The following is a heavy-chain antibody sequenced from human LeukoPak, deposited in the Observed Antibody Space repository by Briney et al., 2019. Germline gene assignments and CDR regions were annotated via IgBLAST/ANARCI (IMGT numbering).Heavy chain of an antibody. CDR1: GGSFSDYL. D-gene: IGHD2-2*01. CDR2: INHSGRT. V-gene: IGHV4-34*01. Sequence: SETLSLTCAVYGGSFSDYLWGWIREPPGKGLEWIGEINHSGRTYYNPSLKSRVTISVDTSKTQFSLDLSSVTAADTAVYYCERDVVVVPAAIHYGMDVWGQGTTVTVSS. J-gene: IGHJ6*02. CDR3: ERDVVVVPAAIHYGMDV.